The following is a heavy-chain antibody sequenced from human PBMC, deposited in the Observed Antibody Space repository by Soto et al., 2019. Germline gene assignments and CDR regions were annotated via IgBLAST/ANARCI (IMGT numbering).Heavy chain of an antibody. CDR2: INHSGST. CDR1: GGSFSGYY. V-gene: IGHV4-34*01. CDR3: ARCDSNYGHYCLDY. J-gene: IGHJ4*02. Sequence: SETLSLTCAVYGGSFSGYYWSWIRQPPGKGLEWIGEINHSGSTNYNPSLKSRVTISVDTSKNQFSLKLSSVTAADTAVYYCARCDSNYGHYCLDYWGQGIVVTVSS. D-gene: IGHD3-10*01.